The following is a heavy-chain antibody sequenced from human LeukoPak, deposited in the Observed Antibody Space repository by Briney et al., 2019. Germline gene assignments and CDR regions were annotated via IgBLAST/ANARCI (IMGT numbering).Heavy chain of an antibody. V-gene: IGHV3-66*01. CDR2: IYVSGTT. J-gene: IGHJ4*02. Sequence: GGSLRLSCAASGFTVSGNSMSWVRQAPGKGLEWVSIIYVSGTTEYADSVKGRFTISRDNSKNTLLLQMNSLRPEDTAVYYCARGSAVASLDHWGPGTLVTVSS. CDR1: GFTVSGNS. CDR3: ARGSAVASLDH. D-gene: IGHD6-13*01.